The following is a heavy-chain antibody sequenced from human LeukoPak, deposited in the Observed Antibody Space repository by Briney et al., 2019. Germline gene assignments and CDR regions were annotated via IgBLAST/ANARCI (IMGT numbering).Heavy chain of an antibody. CDR3: ARVEYCTKGVCINYDL. V-gene: IGHV1-2*02. J-gene: IGHJ4*02. D-gene: IGHD2-8*01. CDR2: INPNSGGT. CDR1: GYTFTGPN. Sequence: ASVKVSCKASGYTFTGPNIHWMRQAPGQGPEWMGWINPNSGGTKYAQKFQGRVTVTRDTSTSTAYMELSGLRTDDTATYYCARVEYCTKGVCINYDLWGQGTLVTVSS.